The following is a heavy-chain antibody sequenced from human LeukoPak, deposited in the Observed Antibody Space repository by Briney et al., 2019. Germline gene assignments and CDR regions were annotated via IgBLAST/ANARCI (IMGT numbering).Heavy chain of an antibody. CDR3: ARELGSYEGGYYGMDV. J-gene: IGHJ6*02. V-gene: IGHV3-7*01. CDR1: GFPLVNYW. Sequence: GGSLRLSCAASGFPLVNYWMSWVRQAPGKGLEWVANINEDGSEKNYVESLKGRFTISRDNAKNSLYLQMNSLRAEDTALYYCARELGSYEGGYYGMDVWGQGTTVTVSS. CDR2: INEDGSEK. D-gene: IGHD1-26*01.